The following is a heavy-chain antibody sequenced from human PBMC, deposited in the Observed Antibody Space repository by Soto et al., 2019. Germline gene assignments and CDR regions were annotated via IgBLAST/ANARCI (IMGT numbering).Heavy chain of an antibody. CDR3: ARERPDGSRLDP. CDR1: GGSISSGDYY. D-gene: IGHD6-13*01. Sequence: QVQLQESGPGLVKPSQTLSLTCTVSGGSISSGDYYWSWIRQPPGKGLEWIGYIYYSGSTYYNPSPKSRVXTXVXXSNNQLPLKLSSVTAADTAVYYCARERPDGSRLDPWGQGTPVTVSS. CDR2: IYYSGST. V-gene: IGHV4-30-4*01. J-gene: IGHJ5*02.